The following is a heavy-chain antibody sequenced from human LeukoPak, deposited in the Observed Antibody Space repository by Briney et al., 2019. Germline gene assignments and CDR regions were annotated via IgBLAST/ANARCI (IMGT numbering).Heavy chain of an antibody. V-gene: IGHV3-48*03. D-gene: IGHD2-15*01. CDR3: ARDLAPSYYGMDV. CDR1: GFTFSSYE. J-gene: IGHJ6*02. CDR2: ISSSGSTI. Sequence: SGGSLRLSCAASGFTFSSYEMNWVPQAPRKGLEWVSYISSSGSTIYYADSVKGRYTISRDNAKNSLYLQMNSLRAEDTAVYYCARDLAPSYYGMDVWGQGTTVTVSS.